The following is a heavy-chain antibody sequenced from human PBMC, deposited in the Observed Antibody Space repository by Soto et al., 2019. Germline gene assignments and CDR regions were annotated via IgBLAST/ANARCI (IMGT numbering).Heavy chain of an antibody. V-gene: IGHV1-69*13. CDR3: ARVDWGVGRQCGGDCSRNHQDDAFDI. Sequence: GASVKVSCKASGGTFSSYAISWVRQAPGQGLEWMGGIIPIFGTANYAQKFQGRVTITADESTSTAYMELSSLRSEDTAVYYCARVDWGVGRQCGGDCSRNHQDDAFDIWGQGTMVTVSS. CDR2: IIPIFGTA. CDR1: GGTFSSYA. J-gene: IGHJ3*02. D-gene: IGHD2-21*02.